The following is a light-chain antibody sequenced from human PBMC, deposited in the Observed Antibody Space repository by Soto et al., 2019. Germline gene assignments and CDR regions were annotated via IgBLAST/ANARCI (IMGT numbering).Light chain of an antibody. CDR2: DAS. Sequence: DIQMTQSPSSLSASVGDRVTITCQASQGISNYLNWYQQKPGKAPKLLIYDASTLETGVPSRFSGSGSGTDFSFTISGLQPEDMATYYCQQYANSPITFGQGTRLEIK. V-gene: IGKV1-33*01. CDR1: QGISNY. J-gene: IGKJ5*01. CDR3: QQYANSPIT.